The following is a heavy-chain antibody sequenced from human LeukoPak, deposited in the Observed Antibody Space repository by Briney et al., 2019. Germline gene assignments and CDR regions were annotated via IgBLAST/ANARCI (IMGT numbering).Heavy chain of an antibody. V-gene: IGHV4-4*02. Sequence: SETLSLTCAVSGGSISSSNWWSWVRQPPGKGLEWIGEIYRSGSTNYNPSLESRVTISVDKSKNQFSLNLSSVTAADTAVYYCARGGGYDSFGYWGQGTLVTVSS. CDR1: GGSISSSNW. CDR2: IYRSGST. CDR3: ARGGGYDSFGY. D-gene: IGHD5-12*01. J-gene: IGHJ4*02.